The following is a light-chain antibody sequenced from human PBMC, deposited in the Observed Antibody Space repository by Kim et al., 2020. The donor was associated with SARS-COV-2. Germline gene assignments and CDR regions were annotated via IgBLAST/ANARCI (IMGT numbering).Light chain of an antibody. CDR1: ISNIGADYD. J-gene: IGLJ3*02. CDR2: ANN. V-gene: IGLV1-40*01. CDR3: QSFDTNVSAWV. Sequence: QMVTISCTGSISNIGADYDVHWYMQLPRTAPKLLIYANNNRPSGVPDRFSGSKSGTSASLAITGLHADDEADYYCQSFDTNVSAWVFGGGTQLTVL.